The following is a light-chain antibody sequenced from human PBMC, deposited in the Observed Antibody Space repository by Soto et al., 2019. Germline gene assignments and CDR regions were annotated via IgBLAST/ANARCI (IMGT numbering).Light chain of an antibody. J-gene: IGLJ3*02. Sequence: QSALTQPASVSGSPGQSVTISCTGTSSDIGTYNYVSWYQQHPGKAPKLMIYEVSNRPSGVSNRFSGSKSGNTASLTISGLQAEDEADYYCISYTTSSFWVFGGGTKVTVL. CDR3: ISYTTSSFWV. CDR2: EVS. V-gene: IGLV2-14*01. CDR1: SSDIGTYNY.